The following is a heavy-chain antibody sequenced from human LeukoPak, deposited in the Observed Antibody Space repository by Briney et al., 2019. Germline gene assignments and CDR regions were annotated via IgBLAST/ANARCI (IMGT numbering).Heavy chain of an antibody. CDR3: ARQSFSPIVVVPAAILYYYMDV. J-gene: IGHJ6*03. D-gene: IGHD2-2*01. CDR1: GGSISSSSYY. CDR2: IYYSGST. Sequence: SETLSLTCTVSGGSISSSSYYWGWIRQPPGKGLEWIGSIYYSGSTYYNPSLKSRVTISVDTSKNQFSLKLSSVTAADTAVYYCARQSFSPIVVVPAAILYYYMDVWGKGTTATVSS. V-gene: IGHV4-39*01.